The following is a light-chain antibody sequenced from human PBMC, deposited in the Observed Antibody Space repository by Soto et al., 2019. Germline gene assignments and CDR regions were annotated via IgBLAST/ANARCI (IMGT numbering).Light chain of an antibody. CDR1: QSIGNF. CDR2: GAS. V-gene: IGKV3-15*01. Sequence: ETVMTQSPATLSMSPGERATLSCRASQSIGNFLAWFQQKPGQSPRLLIYGASTRATGVPLRFTGSGSGTEFNLTISSLQSEDFAVYYCQKYNNWPPEYTFGQGTKLEIK. J-gene: IGKJ2*01. CDR3: QKYNNWPPEYT.